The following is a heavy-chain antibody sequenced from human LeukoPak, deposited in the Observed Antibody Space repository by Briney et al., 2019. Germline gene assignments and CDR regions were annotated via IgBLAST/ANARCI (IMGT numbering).Heavy chain of an antibody. J-gene: IGHJ4*02. Sequence: GASVKVSCKASGGTFSSYAISWVRQAPGQGLEWMGWINPNSGGTNYAEKFQGRVTMTRDTSISTAYMELSRLRSDDTAVYYCASRFDYWGQGTLVTVSS. V-gene: IGHV1-2*02. CDR2: INPNSGGT. CDR3: ASRFDY. CDR1: GGTFSSYA.